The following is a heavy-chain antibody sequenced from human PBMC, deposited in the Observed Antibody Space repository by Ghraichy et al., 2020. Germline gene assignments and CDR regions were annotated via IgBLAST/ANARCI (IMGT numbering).Heavy chain of an antibody. V-gene: IGHV4-34*01. Sequence: SETLSLTCAVYGGSFSGYYWSWIRQPPGKGLEWIGEINHSGSTNYNPSLKSRVTISVDTSKNQFSLKLSSVTAADTAVYYCARGRKVVVVITTKYAFDIWGQGTMVTVSS. CDR2: INHSGST. CDR3: ARGRKVVVVITTKYAFDI. CDR1: GGSFSGYY. D-gene: IGHD3-22*01. J-gene: IGHJ3*02.